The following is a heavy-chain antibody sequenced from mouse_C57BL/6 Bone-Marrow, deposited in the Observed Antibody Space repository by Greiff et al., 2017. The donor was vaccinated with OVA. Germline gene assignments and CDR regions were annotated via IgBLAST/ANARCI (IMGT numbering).Heavy chain of an antibody. CDR3: ARVITRNYFDY. CDR1: GYTFTSYW. Sequence: QVQLKQPGAELVKPGASVKLSCKASGYTFTSYWMHWVKQRPGQGLEWIGMIHPNSGSTNYNEKFKSKATLTVDKSSRTAYMQLSSLTSEDSAVYYCARVITRNYFDYWGQGTTLTVSS. D-gene: IGHD1-1*01. V-gene: IGHV1-64*01. CDR2: IHPNSGST. J-gene: IGHJ2*01.